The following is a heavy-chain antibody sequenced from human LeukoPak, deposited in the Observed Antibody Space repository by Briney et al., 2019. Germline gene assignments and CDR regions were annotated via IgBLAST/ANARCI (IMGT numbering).Heavy chain of an antibody. CDR1: GFTFDDYA. CDR2: ISWNSGSI. V-gene: IGHV3-9*01. CDR3: AKVLRDGYNGGFDY. D-gene: IGHD5-24*01. Sequence: GGSLRLSCAASGFTFDDYAMHWVRQAPGKGLEWVSGISWNSGSIGYADSVKGRFTISRDNAKNSLYLQMNSLRAENTALYYCAKVLRDGYNGGFDYWGQGTLVTVSS. J-gene: IGHJ4*02.